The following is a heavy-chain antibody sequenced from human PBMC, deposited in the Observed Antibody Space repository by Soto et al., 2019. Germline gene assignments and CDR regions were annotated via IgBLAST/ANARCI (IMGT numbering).Heavy chain of an antibody. CDR1: GYTFTDYS. CDR2: INPKSRGT. CDR3: ARVTLRAGNWFDP. V-gene: IGHV1-2*02. Sequence: ASVKVSCKASGYTFTDYSMHWVRQAPGQGFEWMGWINPKSRGTTYAQKFQGRVTMTRDTSNTTAYMELRGLRSDDTAIYYCARVTLRAGNWFDPWGQGTLVTVSS. J-gene: IGHJ5*02.